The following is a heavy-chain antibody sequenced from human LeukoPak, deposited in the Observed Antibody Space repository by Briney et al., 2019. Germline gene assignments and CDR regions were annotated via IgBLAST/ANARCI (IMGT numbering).Heavy chain of an antibody. V-gene: IGHV4-39*07. D-gene: IGHD2-2*02. Sequence: SETLSLTCTVSGGSISSSSYYWGWIRQPPGKGLEWIGSIYYSGSTYYNPSLKSRVTISVDTSKNQFSLKLSSVTAADTAVYYCARRPTILSFYAFDIWGQGTMVTVSS. CDR1: GGSISSSSYY. CDR2: IYYSGST. CDR3: ARRPTILSFYAFDI. J-gene: IGHJ3*02.